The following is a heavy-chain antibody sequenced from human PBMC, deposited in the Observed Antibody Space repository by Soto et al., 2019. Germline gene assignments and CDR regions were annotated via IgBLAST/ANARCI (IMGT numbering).Heavy chain of an antibody. D-gene: IGHD1-26*01. V-gene: IGHV4-30-4*01. CDR3: ARAPFDTGDYYGMDV. Sequence: SETLSLTCTVSGGSISSGDYYWSWIRQPPGKGLEWIGYIYYSGSTYYNPSLKSRVTISVDTSKNQFSLKLSSVTAADTAVYYCARAPFDTGDYYGMDVRGQGTTVTVSS. J-gene: IGHJ6*02. CDR2: IYYSGST. CDR1: GGSISSGDYY.